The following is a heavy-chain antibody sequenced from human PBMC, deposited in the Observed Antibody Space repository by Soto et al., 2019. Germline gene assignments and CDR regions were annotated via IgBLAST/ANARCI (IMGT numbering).Heavy chain of an antibody. CDR2: IGPDGSSA. Sequence: EVQLVESGGGLVQPGGSLRLSCAASGYSLSTYWMHWVRQIPGQGLTWVSRIGPDGSSATYADSVKGRFTISRDNANNAVYLQMNSLRAEDTGVYYCASEPGGYGHGEDYYHRVDVWGQGTTVSVSS. D-gene: IGHD3-10*01. J-gene: IGHJ6*02. CDR1: GYSLSTYW. CDR3: ASEPGGYGHGEDYYHRVDV. V-gene: IGHV3-74*03.